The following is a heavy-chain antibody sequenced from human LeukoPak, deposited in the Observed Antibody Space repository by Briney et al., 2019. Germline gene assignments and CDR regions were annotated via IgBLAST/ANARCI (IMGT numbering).Heavy chain of an antibody. CDR3: AKSQPSAISWFDP. CDR2: VSGGGESI. V-gene: IGHV3-23*01. Sequence: GESLKISCAASGFTFGSYAMNWVRQAPGKGLEWVSAVSGGGESIYYADSVKGRFTISRDNSKNTLYLQMNSLRAEDTAVYYCAKSQPSAISWFDPWGQGTLVTVSS. J-gene: IGHJ5*02. D-gene: IGHD2-2*02. CDR1: GFTFGSYA.